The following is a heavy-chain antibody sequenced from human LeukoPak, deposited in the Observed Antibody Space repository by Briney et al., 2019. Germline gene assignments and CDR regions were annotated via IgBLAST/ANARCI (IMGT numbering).Heavy chain of an antibody. CDR3: ARDPYSGSYGDYYYYYMDV. V-gene: IGHV3-48*03. CDR2: ISSSGSTI. CDR1: GFTFSSYE. J-gene: IGHJ6*03. Sequence: GGPLRLSCAASGFTFSSYEMNWVRQAPGKGLEWVSYISSSGSTIYYADSVKGRFTISRDNAKSSLYLQMNSLRAEDTAVYYCARDPYSGSYGDYYYYYMDVWGKGTTVTISS. D-gene: IGHD1-26*01.